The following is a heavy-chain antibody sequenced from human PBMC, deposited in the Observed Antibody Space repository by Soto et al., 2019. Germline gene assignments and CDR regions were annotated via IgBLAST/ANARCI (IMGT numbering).Heavy chain of an antibody. CDR1: GVSIGSNYY. CDR3: ARRLGGSAIDY. CDR2: MSHIGSV. Sequence: QVLLQESGPGLVQPSGTLSLSCVVSGVSIGSNYYWGWVRRSPGKGLAGLGDMSHIGSVNYNPSLKSRVTISTDKSQNQFSLKLHSVTAADTAVYDGARRLGGSAIDYRGQGTRVIVSS. J-gene: IGHJ4*02. V-gene: IGHV4-4*02.